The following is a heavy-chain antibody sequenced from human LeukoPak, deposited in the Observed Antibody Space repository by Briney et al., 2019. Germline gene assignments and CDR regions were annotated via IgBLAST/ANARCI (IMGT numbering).Heavy chain of an antibody. J-gene: IGHJ5*02. D-gene: IGHD6-13*01. V-gene: IGHV1-24*01. CDR1: GYTLTELS. CDR3: ARTQQLVRPVGFDP. Sequence: ASVKVSCKVSGYTLTELSMHWVRQAPGKGLEWMGGFDPEDGETIYAQKFQGRVTMTEDTSTDTAYMELSSLRSKDTAVYYCARTQQLVRPVGFDPWGQGTLVTVSS. CDR2: FDPEDGET.